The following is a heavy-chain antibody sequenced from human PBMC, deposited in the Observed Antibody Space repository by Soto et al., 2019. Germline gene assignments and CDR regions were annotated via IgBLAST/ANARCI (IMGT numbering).Heavy chain of an antibody. CDR3: SRPHYDSNTFYYFFDF. J-gene: IGHJ4*02. D-gene: IGHD3-22*01. V-gene: IGHV4-34*12. CDR1: GGPFSGYS. CDR2: IFLGGST. Sequence: SETLSLTCAVYGGPFSGYSWSWIRQPPGKGLEWIGEIFLGGSTNYSPSLKSRVTISVDKSKNQFSLELSSVTAADTAVYYCSRPHYDSNTFYYFFDFWGQGTLVTVSS.